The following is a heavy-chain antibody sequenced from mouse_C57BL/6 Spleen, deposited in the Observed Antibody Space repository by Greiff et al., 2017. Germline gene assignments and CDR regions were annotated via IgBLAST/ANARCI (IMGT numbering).Heavy chain of an antibody. V-gene: IGHV7-4*01. Sequence: EVKLVESGGGLVKPGASLRLSCAASGFTFTDYYMSWVRQPPGKALEWLALIRNKASDYTTAYTASVKGRFTISRDKSQNLLYLQMNTLRAEDSATYYCLKAVLGRYFDVWGTGTTVTVSS. D-gene: IGHD4-1*01. J-gene: IGHJ1*03. CDR1: GFTFTDYY. CDR3: LKAVLGRYFDV. CDR2: IRNKASDYTT.